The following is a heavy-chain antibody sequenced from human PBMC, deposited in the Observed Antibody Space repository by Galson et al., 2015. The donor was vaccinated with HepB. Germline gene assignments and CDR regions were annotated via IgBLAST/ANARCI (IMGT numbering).Heavy chain of an antibody. D-gene: IGHD6-19*01. CDR3: ARDFSFSTGYYGLGY. CDR1: GYTFTSYQ. V-gene: IGHV1-46*01. Sequence: SVKVSCKASGYTFTSYQMHWVRQAPGQGLDWLGMINPASGTTTYAQDFQARVTVTRDTSTSTVYMELSGLRSDDTAVYYCARDFSFSTGYYGLGYWGQGTLVTVSS. J-gene: IGHJ4*02. CDR2: INPASGTT.